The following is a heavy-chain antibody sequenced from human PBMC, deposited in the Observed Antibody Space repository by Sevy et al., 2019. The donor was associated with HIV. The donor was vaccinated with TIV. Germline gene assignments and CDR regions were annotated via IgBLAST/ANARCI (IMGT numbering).Heavy chain of an antibody. V-gene: IGHV3-9*01. CDR3: LKDGGGDTIYGLVCIPDGMYV. CDR1: GFTFDDYA. CDR2: ISWNSVRI. Sequence: GGSLRLSCAASGFTFDDYAMHWVRQAPGKGLEWVSGISWNSVRIGYADSVKGRFTISRHNAKNSLYLQMNSLRAEDTGLYYCLKDGGGDTIYGLVCIPDGMYVWGQGTAVTVSS. J-gene: IGHJ6*02. D-gene: IGHD3-3*01.